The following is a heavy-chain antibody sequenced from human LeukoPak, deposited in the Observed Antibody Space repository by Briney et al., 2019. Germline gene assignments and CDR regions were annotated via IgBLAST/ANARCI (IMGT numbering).Heavy chain of an antibody. CDR3: AKDHLLTGSYYNVMDY. CDR2: ISSKSDGGTT. V-gene: IGHV3-15*01. CDR1: DLSFKNVW. Sequence: PGGSLRLSCSASDLSFKNVWMSWVRQAPGKGLEWVGRISSKSDGGTTDYAAPVKGRFTISRDNSKNTLYLQMNSLRAEDTAVYYCAKDHLLTGSYYNVMDYWGQGTLVTVSS. J-gene: IGHJ4*02. D-gene: IGHD3-10*01.